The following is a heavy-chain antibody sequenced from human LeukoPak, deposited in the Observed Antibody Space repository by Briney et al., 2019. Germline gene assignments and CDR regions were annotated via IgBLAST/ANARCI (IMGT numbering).Heavy chain of an antibody. CDR3: VRALMGTSDH. J-gene: IGHJ4*02. Sequence: GRSLRLSCAASGFTFSRDWMHWVRHAPGKGLVWVSRMNSDGSTTNYADSVKGRFTISRDNSKNTLYLQMNSLRAEDTAVYYCVRALMGTSDHWGQGSLVTVSS. CDR1: GFTFSRDW. D-gene: IGHD7-27*01. CDR2: MNSDGSTT. V-gene: IGHV3-74*01.